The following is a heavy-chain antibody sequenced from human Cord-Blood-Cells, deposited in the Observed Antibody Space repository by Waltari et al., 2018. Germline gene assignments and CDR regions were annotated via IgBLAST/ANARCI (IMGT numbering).Heavy chain of an antibody. CDR3: ARGLHGIAARPEGYYFDY. CDR1: GGSFSGYS. J-gene: IGHJ4*02. D-gene: IGHD6-6*01. Sequence: QVQLQQWGAGLLKPSETLSLTCAVYGGSFSGYSWSWLRQPPGKGLEWIGEINHSGSTNYNPSLKSRVTISVDTSKNQFSLKLSSVTAADTAVYYCARGLHGIAARPEGYYFDYWGQGTLVTVSS. V-gene: IGHV4-34*01. CDR2: INHSGST.